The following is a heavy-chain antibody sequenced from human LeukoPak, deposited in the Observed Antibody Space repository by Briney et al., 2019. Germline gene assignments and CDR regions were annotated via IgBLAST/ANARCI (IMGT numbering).Heavy chain of an antibody. V-gene: IGHV3-48*03. CDR3: ARWGHSDYDSFPTKFDY. CDR1: GFTFSNFQ. J-gene: IGHJ4*02. Sequence: PGGSLTLSCAASGFTFSNFQMTWVRQAPGKGREWLSYISGGGSDIFYAVSVKGRFTISRDNAKNSLYLQMTNLRAEDTAVYYCARWGHSDYDSFPTKFDYWGQRTLVTVSS. D-gene: IGHD5-12*01. CDR2: ISGGGSDI.